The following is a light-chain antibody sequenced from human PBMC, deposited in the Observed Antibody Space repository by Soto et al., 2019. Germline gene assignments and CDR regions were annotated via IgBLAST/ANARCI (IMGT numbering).Light chain of an antibody. CDR3: HQADSLFT. Sequence: DIXXTQSPSSVSASVGDSVTITCRASQGIGTWLAWYQQKPGQAPKLLIYGASRLQSGVPSRFSGSGSGTDFTLTITSLQPEDFATYYCHQADSLFTFGPGTKVDIK. CDR2: GAS. CDR1: QGIGTW. J-gene: IGKJ3*01. V-gene: IGKV1-12*01.